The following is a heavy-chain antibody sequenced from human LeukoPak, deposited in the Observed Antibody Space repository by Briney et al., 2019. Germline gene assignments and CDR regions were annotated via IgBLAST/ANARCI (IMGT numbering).Heavy chain of an antibody. V-gene: IGHV3-30*18. CDR1: GCTFSNYA. J-gene: IGHJ4*02. CDR2: ISYDGTDK. CDR3: AKGEGGDSGWYGDY. D-gene: IGHD6-19*01. Sequence: GRSLRLSCAASGCTFSNYAMHWVRQAPGKGLEWVAVISYDGTDKYYADSVKGRFTISRDNSKNTLFLQMNSLRAEDTAMYYCAKGEGGDSGWYGDYWGQGTLVTVSS.